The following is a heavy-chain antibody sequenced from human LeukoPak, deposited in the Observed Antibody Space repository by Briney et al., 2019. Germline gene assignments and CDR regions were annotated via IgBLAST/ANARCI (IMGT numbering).Heavy chain of an antibody. CDR3: AKHGTNNYWYFDL. V-gene: IGHV3-23*01. CDR1: GFTFSSSA. J-gene: IGHJ2*01. D-gene: IGHD1-26*01. Sequence: GGSLRLSCAASGFTFSSSAMSWVRQAPGKGLEWVSTISDSGSRTYYADSVKGRFTISRDNSKNTLYLQMNSLRAEDTAVYYCAKHGTNNYWYFDLWGRGTLVTVSS. CDR2: ISDSGSRT.